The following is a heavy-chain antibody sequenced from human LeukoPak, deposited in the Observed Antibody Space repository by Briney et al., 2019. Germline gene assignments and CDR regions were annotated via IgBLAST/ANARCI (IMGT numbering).Heavy chain of an antibody. J-gene: IGHJ5*02. CDR2: INTNTGNP. CDR1: GYTFTSYA. Sequence: GGSVKVSCKASGYTFTSYAMNWVRQAPGQGLEWMGWINTNTGNPTYAQGFTGRFVFSLDTSVSTAYLQISSLKAEDTAVYYCARGRITVRRGGDCYWCWFDPWGQGTLVTVSS. CDR3: ARGRITVRRGGDCYWCWFDP. V-gene: IGHV7-4-1*02. D-gene: IGHD2-21*02.